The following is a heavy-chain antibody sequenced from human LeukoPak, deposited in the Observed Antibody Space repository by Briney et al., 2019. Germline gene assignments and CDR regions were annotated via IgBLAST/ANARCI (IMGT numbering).Heavy chain of an antibody. V-gene: IGHV3-15*07. D-gene: IGHD1-20*01. Sequence: PGGSLRLSCAASGFTFSSYSMNWVRQAPGKGLEWVGRIKSKADGETIDYAAPVKGRFTFSRDDSKNMLYLQMNSLKSEDTAVYYCSTLTSRGLSDPWGQGTLVTVSS. CDR3: STLTSRGLSDP. CDR1: GFTFSSYS. CDR2: IKSKADGETI. J-gene: IGHJ5*02.